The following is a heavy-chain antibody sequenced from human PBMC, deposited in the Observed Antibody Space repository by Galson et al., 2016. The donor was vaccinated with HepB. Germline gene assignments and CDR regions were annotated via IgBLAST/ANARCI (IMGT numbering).Heavy chain of an antibody. CDR3: ARDGALYLDN. Sequence: SLRLSCAASGFTFRRYWMHWVRQAPGKGLVWVSAINGDGSTTNYADSVRGRFTISRDNAENTVYLQMNSLTAGDTAVYFCARDGALYLDNGGQGTLVTVSS. CDR2: INGDGSTT. D-gene: IGHD1-26*01. J-gene: IGHJ4*02. V-gene: IGHV3-74*01. CDR1: GFTFRRYW.